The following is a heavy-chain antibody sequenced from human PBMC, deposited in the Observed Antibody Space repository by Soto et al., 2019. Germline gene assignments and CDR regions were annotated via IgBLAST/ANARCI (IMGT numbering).Heavy chain of an antibody. V-gene: IGHV1-24*01. Sequence: ASVKVSCKVAGHSLTDLSMHWVRQGPGRGLEWLGGFDPEEGEIIYAQNFQGRIRLTEDTSTDTAFMELNSLKSEDTAIHYCATARTTYVYDFDSWGQGTLVTVSS. D-gene: IGHD3-16*01. CDR2: FDPEEGEI. CDR3: ATARTTYVYDFDS. CDR1: GHSLTDLS. J-gene: IGHJ4*02.